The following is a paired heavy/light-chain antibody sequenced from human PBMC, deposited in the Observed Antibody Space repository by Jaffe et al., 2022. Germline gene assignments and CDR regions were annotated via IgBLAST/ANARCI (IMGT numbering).Heavy chain of an antibody. J-gene: IGHJ5*02. D-gene: IGHD3-22*01. Sequence: EVQLVESGGGLVQPGRSLRLSCTASGISFGDYALSWVRQAPGKGLEWAGIIRNRVRGGTTDYAASVKGRFSITRDDSKSIAYLEMNSLTTEDTGVYFCTRESFDSNGYRVEFAPWGQGTLVTVSS. V-gene: IGHV3-49*04. CDR2: IRNRVRGGTT. CDR3: TRESFDSNGYRVEFAP. CDR1: GISFGDYA.
Light chain of an antibody. J-gene: IGKJ2*03. CDR3: QQFVWSPHS. V-gene: IGKV3-20*01. Sequence: EIVLTQSPGTLSLSPGERATLSCRASQSLTGGHLAWFQQKPGQAPRLLIYGASSRATGIPDRFSGSGSGTDFTLTISRLEPEDFAVYYCQQFVWSPHSFGQGTKLELK. CDR2: GAS. CDR1: QSLTGGH.